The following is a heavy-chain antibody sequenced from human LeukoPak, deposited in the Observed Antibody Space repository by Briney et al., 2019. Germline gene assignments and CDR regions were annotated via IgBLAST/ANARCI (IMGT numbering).Heavy chain of an antibody. J-gene: IGHJ3*01. Sequence: PSETRTSPGTVSGDSMSNYYWSWIRQPPGKGLEWIGFVYYSGSTNYNPSLKSRVTISIDTSKNQFSLKLSSVTPADTAVYYCARDRELERRGLDFWGQGTMVTVSS. D-gene: IGHD1-1*01. V-gene: IGHV4-59*01. CDR2: VYYSGST. CDR1: GDSMSNYY. CDR3: ARDRELERRGLDF.